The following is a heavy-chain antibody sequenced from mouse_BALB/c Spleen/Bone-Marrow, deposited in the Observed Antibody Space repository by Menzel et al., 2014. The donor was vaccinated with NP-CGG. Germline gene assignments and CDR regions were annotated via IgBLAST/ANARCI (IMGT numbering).Heavy chain of an antibody. CDR3: ARLGYYGGFAY. J-gene: IGHJ3*01. D-gene: IGHD2-3*01. CDR1: GFDFSGFW. V-gene: IGHV4-1*02. CDR2: INPDSSTI. Sequence: VKLVESGGGLVQPGGSLKLSCAASGFDFSGFWMGWVRQAPGKGLEWIGEINPDSSTINYTPSLKDRFIISRDNAKNTLYLQMSKVRSEDTALYYCARLGYYGGFAYWGQGTLVTVSA.